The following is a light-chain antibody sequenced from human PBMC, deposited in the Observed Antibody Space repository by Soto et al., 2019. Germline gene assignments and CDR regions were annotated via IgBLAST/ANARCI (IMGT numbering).Light chain of an antibody. V-gene: IGKV1-5*03. CDR2: KAS. J-gene: IGKJ4*01. Sequence: DIQMTQSPSTLSASVGDRVTITCRASQSISSWLAWYQQKPGKAPKLLIYKASSLESGVPSRFSGSGSGTEFNLTISSLQPDDFATYYCQQYHTNGYSTFGGGTKVEIK. CDR3: QQYHTNGYST. CDR1: QSISSW.